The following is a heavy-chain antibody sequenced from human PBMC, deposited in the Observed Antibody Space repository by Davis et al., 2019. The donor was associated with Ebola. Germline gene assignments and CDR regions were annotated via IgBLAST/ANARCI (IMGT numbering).Heavy chain of an antibody. Sequence: ASVKVSCKASGYTFTSYYMHWVRQAPGQGLEWMGIINPSGGSTSYAQKFQGRVTMTRDTSTSTVYMELSSLRSEDTAVYYCARSITMVQDLSWFDPWGQGTLVTVSS. CDR2: INPSGGST. CDR3: ARSITMVQDLSWFDP. D-gene: IGHD3-10*01. V-gene: IGHV1-46*01. CDR1: GYTFTSYY. J-gene: IGHJ5*02.